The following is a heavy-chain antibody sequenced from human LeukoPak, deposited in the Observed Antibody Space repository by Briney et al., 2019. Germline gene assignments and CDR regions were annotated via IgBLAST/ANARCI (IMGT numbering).Heavy chain of an antibody. CDR2: INSNGGST. V-gene: IGHV3-64*02. CDR3: AKGSGWLFYYYYMDV. Sequence: PGGSLRLSCAVSGFPFSTYAMHWVRQAPGKGLEYVSAINSNGGSTYYADSVKGRFTISRDNSKNTLYLQMGSLRPEDMAVYYCAKGSGWLFYYYYMDVWGKGTTVTVSS. D-gene: IGHD6-19*01. CDR1: GFPFSTYA. J-gene: IGHJ6*03.